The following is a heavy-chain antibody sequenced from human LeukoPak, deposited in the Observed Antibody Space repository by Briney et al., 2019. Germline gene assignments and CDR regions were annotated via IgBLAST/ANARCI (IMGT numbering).Heavy chain of an antibody. CDR1: GGSISSGSHY. D-gene: IGHD2-21*02. CDR3: ARDEQITYCGGDCYAAN. Sequence: SETLSLTCTVSGGSISSGSHYWSWIRQPAGKGLEWIGRIYSSGSTDYNPSLQSRVTMSVDTSKNEFSLKLNSVTAADTAMYYCARDEQITYCGGDCYAANWGQGTLVAVSS. V-gene: IGHV4-61*02. J-gene: IGHJ4*02. CDR2: IYSSGST.